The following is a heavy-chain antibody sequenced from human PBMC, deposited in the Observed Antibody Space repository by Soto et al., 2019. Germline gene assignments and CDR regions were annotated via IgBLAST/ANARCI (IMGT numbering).Heavy chain of an antibody. D-gene: IGHD3-22*01. Sequence: GASVKVSCKASGYTFTSYGISWVRQAPGQGLEWMGWISGYNGNTNYAQNLQGRVTMTTDTSTSTAYMELRSLRSDDTAVYYCAGDLYYYDNSGLGRFDIWGQGTMVTVSS. J-gene: IGHJ3*02. CDR2: ISGYNGNT. CDR3: AGDLYYYDNSGLGRFDI. CDR1: GYTFTSYG. V-gene: IGHV1-18*04.